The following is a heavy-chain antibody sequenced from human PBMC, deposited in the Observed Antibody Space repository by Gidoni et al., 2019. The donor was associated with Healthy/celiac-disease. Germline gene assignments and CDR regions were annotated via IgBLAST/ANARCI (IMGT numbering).Heavy chain of an antibody. D-gene: IGHD2-15*01. CDR2: INHSGST. V-gene: IGHV4-34*01. CDR3: ARVSLGYCSGGSCYHYYYGMDV. J-gene: IGHJ6*02. Sequence: QVQLQQWGAGLLKPSETLSLTCAVDGGSFSGYYWSWIRQPPGKGLECIVEINHSGSTTYNPSLKSRVTISVDTSTNQFSLKLSCLTAADTAVYYCARVSLGYCSGGSCYHYYYGMDVWGQGTTVTVSS. CDR1: GGSFSGYY.